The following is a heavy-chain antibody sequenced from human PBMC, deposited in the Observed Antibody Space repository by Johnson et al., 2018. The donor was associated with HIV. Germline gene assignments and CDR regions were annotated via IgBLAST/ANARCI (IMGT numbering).Heavy chain of an antibody. CDR3: AGRSSAWYEDAFDI. CDR2: IYSGDRT. Sequence: VQLVESGGGLVQPGGSLRLSCAAPGFTVSSNYMSWVRQAPGKGLEWVSVIYSGDRTYSAVSVKGRFTISRDSSKNTLFLQMNSLRVEDTAIYYCAGRSSAWYEDAFDIWGQGTMVTVSS. CDR1: GFTVSSNY. J-gene: IGHJ3*02. D-gene: IGHD6-19*01. V-gene: IGHV3-66*01.